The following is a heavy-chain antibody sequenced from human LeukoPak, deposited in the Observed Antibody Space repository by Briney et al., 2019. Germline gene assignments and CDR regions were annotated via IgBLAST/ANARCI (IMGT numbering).Heavy chain of an antibody. J-gene: IGHJ4*02. Sequence: SETLSLTCTVSGGSISRYYWSWIRQPPGKRLEWIGYIYFSGSTNYNPSLKSRVTISVDTSKNQFSLKLSSVTAADTAVYYCARGGIGAAGPVGYWGQGTLVTVSS. V-gene: IGHV4-59*01. CDR1: GGSISRYY. CDR3: ARGGIGAAGPVGY. D-gene: IGHD6-13*01. CDR2: IYFSGST.